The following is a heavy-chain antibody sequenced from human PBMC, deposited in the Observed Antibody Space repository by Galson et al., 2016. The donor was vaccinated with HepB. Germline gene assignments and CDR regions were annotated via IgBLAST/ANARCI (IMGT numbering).Heavy chain of an antibody. V-gene: IGHV3-53*01. CDR3: ARDRGFYSSTWD. Sequence: SLRLSCAGSGFTVSRDYMSWVRQAPGKGLEWVSSISGDGAPYYVDSMKGRFTISRDNSKDTLYLQMISLRAEDTAVYYCARDRGFYSSTWDWGQGTLVTVSS. CDR1: GFTVSRDY. J-gene: IGHJ4*02. D-gene: IGHD2-2*01. CDR2: ISGDGAP.